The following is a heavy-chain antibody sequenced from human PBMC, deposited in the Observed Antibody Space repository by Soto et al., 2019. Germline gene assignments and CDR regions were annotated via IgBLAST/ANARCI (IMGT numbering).Heavy chain of an antibody. CDR1: GFIFTNYG. D-gene: IGHD2-21*02. V-gene: IGHV3-33*01. CDR2: MWHDGSNQ. Sequence: PGGSLRLSCEASGFIFTNYGFHWVRQAPGKGLEWVAVMWHDGSNQYYADSVKGRFTFSRDNSKNTLYLQMNSLRAEDTAVYHCARDRDFYLGYWGQGTLVTVS. CDR3: ARDRDFYLGY. J-gene: IGHJ4*02.